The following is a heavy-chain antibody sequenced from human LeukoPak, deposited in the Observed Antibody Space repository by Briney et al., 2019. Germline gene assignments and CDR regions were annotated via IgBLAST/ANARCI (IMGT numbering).Heavy chain of an antibody. D-gene: IGHD4-17*01. J-gene: IGHJ3*01. V-gene: IGHV1-18*01. CDR3: ARSGWTTVTTV. CDR2: ISGYNGNT. Sequence: ASVKVSCKASGYSFTSYGINWVRQAPGQGLEWMGWISGYNGNTKYAQDFQGRVTMTTDTSTSTAYMELRSLRSDDTAVYYCARSGWTTVTTVWGQGTMVTVSS. CDR1: GYSFTSYG.